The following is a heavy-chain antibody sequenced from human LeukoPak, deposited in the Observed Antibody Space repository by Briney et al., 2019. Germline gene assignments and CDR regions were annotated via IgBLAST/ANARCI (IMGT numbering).Heavy chain of an antibody. CDR3: ARDLQLFGGNFFDY. J-gene: IGHJ4*02. CDR1: GFTFSSYS. V-gene: IGHV3-21*01. CDR2: ISSSSSYI. Sequence: GSLRLSCAASGFTFSSYSMNWVRQAPGKGLEWVSSISSSSSYIYYADSVKGRFTISRDNAKNSLYLQMNSLRAEDTAVYYCARDLQLFGGNFFDYWGQGTLVTVSS. D-gene: IGHD4-23*01.